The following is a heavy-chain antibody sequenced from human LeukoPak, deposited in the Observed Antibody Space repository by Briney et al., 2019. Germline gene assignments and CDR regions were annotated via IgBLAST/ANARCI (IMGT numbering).Heavy chain of an antibody. D-gene: IGHD3-10*01. CDR3: AKLPLDFTMVRGVNYFDY. CDR2: LSPDGSST. V-gene: IGHV3-74*01. CDR1: GFTFSSYW. Sequence: PGGSLRLSCAASGFTFSSYWMQWVRQAPGKGLVWVSRLSPDGSSTTSADSVKGRFTISRDNSKNTLYLQMNSLRAEDTAVYYCAKLPLDFTMVRGVNYFDYWGQGTLVTVSS. J-gene: IGHJ4*02.